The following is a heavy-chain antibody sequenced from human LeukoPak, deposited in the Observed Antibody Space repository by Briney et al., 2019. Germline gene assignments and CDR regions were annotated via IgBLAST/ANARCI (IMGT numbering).Heavy chain of an antibody. V-gene: IGHV4-59*02. J-gene: IGHJ4*02. CDR1: VGSVNGHY. CDR3: ARRAYSGSYYYFDY. Sequence: SETVSLTCSVSVGSVNGHYWSWIRQPPGKGLEWIGYIYYGGSINYNPSLRGRLTISVDPSKSQFSLTLNSVTAADTAVYYCARRAYSGSYYYFDYWGQGILVTVSS. CDR2: IYYGGSI. D-gene: IGHD1-26*01.